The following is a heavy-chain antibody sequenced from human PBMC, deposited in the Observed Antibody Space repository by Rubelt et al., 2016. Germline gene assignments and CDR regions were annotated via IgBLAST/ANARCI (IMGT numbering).Heavy chain of an antibody. Sequence: GGLVKPGGSLRLSCAASGFTFSDYYMSWIRQAPGKGLEWVSAISGSGGSTYYADSVKGRFTISRDNSKNTLYLQMNSLRAEDTAVYYCAKVPDFTYYYYYGMDVWGQGTTVTVSS. V-gene: IGHV3-23*01. D-gene: IGHD3-3*01. CDR3: AKVPDFTYYYYYGMDV. CDR1: GFTFSDYY. CDR2: ISGSGGST. J-gene: IGHJ6*02.